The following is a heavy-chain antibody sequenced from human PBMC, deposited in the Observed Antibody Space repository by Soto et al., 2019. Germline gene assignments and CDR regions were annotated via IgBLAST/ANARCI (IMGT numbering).Heavy chain of an antibody. V-gene: IGHV3-7*03. CDR3: ARGHYDILTGRYYYYYYGMDV. CDR2: IKQDGSEK. CDR1: GFTFSSYW. D-gene: IGHD3-9*01. Sequence: PGGSLRLSCAASGFTFSSYWMSWVRQAPGKGLEWVANIKQDGSEKYYVDSVKGRFTISRDNAKNSLYLQMNSLRAEDTAVYYCARGHYDILTGRYYYYYYGMDVWGQGTTVTVSS. J-gene: IGHJ6*02.